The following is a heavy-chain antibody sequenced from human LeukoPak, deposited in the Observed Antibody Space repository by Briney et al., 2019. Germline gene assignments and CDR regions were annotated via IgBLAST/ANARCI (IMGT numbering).Heavy chain of an antibody. Sequence: GGSLRLSWAASGFTFSSYAMGRVRQAPGKGLEWVSAISGSGGSTYYADSVKGRFTISRDNPKNTLYLQMNSLRAEDTAVYYCAKTASPYVLRFLEWVDYWGQGTLVTVSS. V-gene: IGHV3-23*01. J-gene: IGHJ4*02. CDR2: ISGSGGST. D-gene: IGHD3-3*01. CDR3: AKTASPYVLRFLEWVDY. CDR1: GFTFSSYA.